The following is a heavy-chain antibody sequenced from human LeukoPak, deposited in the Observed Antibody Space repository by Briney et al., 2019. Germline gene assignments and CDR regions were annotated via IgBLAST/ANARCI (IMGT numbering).Heavy chain of an antibody. D-gene: IGHD3-10*01. J-gene: IGHJ1*01. CDR1: GFTFDDYG. CDR3: AKEMVRGVVQD. V-gene: IGHV3-23*01. CDR2: ISGSGGST. Sequence: GGSLRLSCAASGFTFDDYGMSWVRQAPGKGLEWVSGISGSGGSTYYADSVKGWFTISRDNSKSTLHLQMNSLRAEDTAVYYCAKEMVRGVVQDWGQGTLVTVSS.